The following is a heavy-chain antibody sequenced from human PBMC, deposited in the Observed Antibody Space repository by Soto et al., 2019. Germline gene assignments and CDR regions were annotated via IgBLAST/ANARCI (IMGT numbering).Heavy chain of an antibody. CDR2: ISYDGSNK. J-gene: IGHJ4*02. CDR1: GFTFSSYG. Sequence: QVQLVESGGGVVQPGRSLRLSCAASGFTFSSYGMHWVRQAPGKGLEWVAVISYDGSNKYYADSVKGRFTISRDNSKNTLYLQMNSLRAEETAVYYCAKDKRRYRSGGSCYSPFGYWGQGTLVTVSS. V-gene: IGHV3-30*18. CDR3: AKDKRRYRSGGSCYSPFGY. D-gene: IGHD2-15*01.